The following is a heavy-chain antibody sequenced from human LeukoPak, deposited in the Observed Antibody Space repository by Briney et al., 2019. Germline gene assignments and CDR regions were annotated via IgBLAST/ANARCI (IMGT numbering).Heavy chain of an antibody. CDR3: ARAGYDFWSGYSGFDY. Sequence: PGGSLRLSCAASGFTFSSYSMNWVRQAPGKGLEWVSYISSSSSTIYYADSVKGRFTISRDNAKNSLYLQMNSLRAEDTAVYYCARAGYDFWSGYSGFDYWGQGTLVTVSS. CDR2: ISSSSSTI. J-gene: IGHJ4*02. V-gene: IGHV3-48*01. CDR1: GFTFSSYS. D-gene: IGHD3-3*01.